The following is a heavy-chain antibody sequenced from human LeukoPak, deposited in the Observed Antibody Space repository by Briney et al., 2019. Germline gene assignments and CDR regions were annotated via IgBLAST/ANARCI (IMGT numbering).Heavy chain of an antibody. J-gene: IGHJ6*03. CDR3: ARDLDFWSGSPNYYMDV. CDR2: ISSSGSYI. Sequence: GGSLRLSCAASGFTFSSYEMNWVRQAPGKGLEWVSYISSSGSYIYYADSVKGRFTISRDNAKNSLYLQMNSLRAEDTAVYYCARDLDFWSGSPNYYMDVWGKGTTVTVSS. D-gene: IGHD3-3*01. CDR1: GFTFSSYE. V-gene: IGHV3-21*05.